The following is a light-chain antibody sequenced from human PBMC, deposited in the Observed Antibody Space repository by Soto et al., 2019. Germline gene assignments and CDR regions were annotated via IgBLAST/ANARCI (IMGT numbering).Light chain of an antibody. CDR1: QDIRTY. J-gene: IGKJ2*01. CDR2: DAS. V-gene: IGKV1-12*01. Sequence: IQVTQSPSSLSASVGDRVTITCRASQDIRTYLAWYQQKQGKAPKLLIFDASTLQSGVQPRFIGSGSGTDFSLTRSNLQPEDLATYYCQQGTALMYTFGQGTKLEIK. CDR3: QQGTALMYT.